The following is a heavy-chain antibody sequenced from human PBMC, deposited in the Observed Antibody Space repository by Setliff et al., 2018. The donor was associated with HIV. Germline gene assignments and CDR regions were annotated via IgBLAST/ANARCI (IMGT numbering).Heavy chain of an antibody. CDR3: ARETYYYDNPQYYYYYMDV. V-gene: IGHV4-61*02. CDR1: GGSISSGSYY. CDR2: IYTSGSA. Sequence: SETLSLTCTVSGGSISSGSYYWSWIRQPAGKGLEWIGRIYTSGSANYNPSLKSRVTISVDTSKNQFSLKLRSVTAADTAVYYCARETYYYDNPQYYYYYMDVWGKGTTVTVSS. D-gene: IGHD3-22*01. J-gene: IGHJ6*03.